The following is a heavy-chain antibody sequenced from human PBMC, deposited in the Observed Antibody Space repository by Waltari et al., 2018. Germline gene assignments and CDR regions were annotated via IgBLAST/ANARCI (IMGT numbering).Heavy chain of an antibody. CDR2: IIPHGGST. Sequence: QVQLVQSGAEVKKPGASVKVSCKASGYTFTRNYLHWVRQAPGQGLEWMGMIIPHGGSTTYAQKFVGRVTMTRDTSTNTVYMELSSLINEYTAVYYCARDISTEDNYYFDYWGQGTLVTVSS. CDR3: ARDISTEDNYYFDY. V-gene: IGHV1-46*01. J-gene: IGHJ4*02. CDR1: GYTFTRNY. D-gene: IGHD3-10*01.